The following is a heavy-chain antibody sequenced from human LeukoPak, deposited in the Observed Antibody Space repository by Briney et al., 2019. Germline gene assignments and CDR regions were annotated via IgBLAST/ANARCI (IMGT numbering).Heavy chain of an antibody. CDR1: GFTFSSYA. CDR3: AGERSGWYEPDY. V-gene: IGHV3-30-3*01. Sequence: PGGSLRLSCAASGFTFSSYAMHWVRQAPGKGLEWVAVISYDGSNKYYADSVKGRFTISRDNSKNTLYLQMNSLRAEGTAVYYCAGERSGWYEPDYWGQGTLVTVSS. J-gene: IGHJ4*02. CDR2: ISYDGSNK. D-gene: IGHD6-19*01.